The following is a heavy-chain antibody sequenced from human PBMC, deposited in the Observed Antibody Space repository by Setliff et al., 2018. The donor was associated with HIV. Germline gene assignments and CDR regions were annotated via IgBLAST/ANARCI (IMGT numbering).Heavy chain of an antibody. CDR1: GDSISSLGYY. D-gene: IGHD3-10*01. Sequence: SETLSLTCTVSGDSISSLGYYWGWIRQPPGKGLEWIGIINNSGKTFYNPSLKSRITMSVDTSKNQFSLKLSSVTAADTAVYYCARAPGGPMEYYFDYWGQGTLVTVSS. CDR3: ARAPGGPMEYYFDY. V-gene: IGHV4-39*07. CDR2: INNSGKT. J-gene: IGHJ4*02.